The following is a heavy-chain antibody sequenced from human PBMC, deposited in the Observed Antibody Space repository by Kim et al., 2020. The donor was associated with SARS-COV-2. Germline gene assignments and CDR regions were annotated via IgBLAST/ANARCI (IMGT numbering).Heavy chain of an antibody. D-gene: IGHD6-19*01. CDR1: GGTFSSYA. Sequence: SVKVSCKASGGTFSSYAISWVRQAPGQGLEWMGGIIPIFGTANYAQKFQGRVTITADESTSTAYMELSSLRSEDTAVYYCASQGPMAVAGLDAFDIWGQGTMVTVSS. CDR2: IIPIFGTA. CDR3: ASQGPMAVAGLDAFDI. V-gene: IGHV1-69*13. J-gene: IGHJ3*02.